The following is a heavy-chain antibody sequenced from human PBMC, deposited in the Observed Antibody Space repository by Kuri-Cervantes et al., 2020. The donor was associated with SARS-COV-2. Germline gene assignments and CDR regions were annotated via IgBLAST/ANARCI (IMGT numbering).Heavy chain of an antibody. CDR2: ISAYNGNT. D-gene: IGHD2-15*01. CDR3: ARYCGGKRPYFDY. J-gene: IGHJ4*02. CDR1: GYTFTSYG. Sequence: GESLKISCKASGYTFTSYGISWVRQAPGQGLEWMGWISAYNGNTNYAQKLQGRVTMTTDTSMSTAYMELRSLRSDDTAVYYCARYCGGKRPYFDYWGQGTLVTVSS. V-gene: IGHV1-18*01.